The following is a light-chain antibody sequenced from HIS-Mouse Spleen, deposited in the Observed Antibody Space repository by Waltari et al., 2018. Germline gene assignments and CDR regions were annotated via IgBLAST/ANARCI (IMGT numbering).Light chain of an antibody. CDR1: SSNIGSNY. CDR2: RNN. V-gene: IGLV1-47*01. CDR3: AAWDDSLSGPV. J-gene: IGLJ3*02. Sequence: QSVLTQPPSASGTPGQRVTISCSGSSSNIGSNYVYWYQQLPGTAPNLLINRNNQRPSGVPDRFSGSKSGTSASLAISGLRSEDAADYYCAAWDDSLSGPVFGGGTKLTVL.